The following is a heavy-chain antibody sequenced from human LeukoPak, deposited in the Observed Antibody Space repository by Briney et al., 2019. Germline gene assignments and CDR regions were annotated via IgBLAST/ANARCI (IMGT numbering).Heavy chain of an antibody. CDR2: ISSSSSTI. CDR3: AGGRHSSRGWFDP. CDR1: GFTFSSYS. D-gene: IGHD6-13*01. J-gene: IGHJ5*02. V-gene: IGHV3-48*01. Sequence: GGSLRLSCAASGFTFSSYSMNWVRQAPGKGLEWVSYISSSSSTIYYADSVKGRFTISRDNAKNSLYLQMNSLRAEDTAVYYCAGGRHSSRGWFDPWGQGTLVTVSS.